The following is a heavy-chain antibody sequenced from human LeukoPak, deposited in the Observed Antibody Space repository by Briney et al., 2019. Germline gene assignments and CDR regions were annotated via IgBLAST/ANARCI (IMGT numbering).Heavy chain of an antibody. CDR1: GYTFTSYY. CDR3: ARSTPAATFLDY. J-gene: IGHJ4*02. D-gene: IGHD2-2*01. Sequence: ASVKVSCKASGYTFTSYYMHWVRQAPGQGLEWMGIINPSGGSTSYAQKFQGRVTMTRDTSTSTVYMGLSSLRSEDTAVYYCARSTPAATFLDYWGQGTLVTVSS. V-gene: IGHV1-46*01. CDR2: INPSGGST.